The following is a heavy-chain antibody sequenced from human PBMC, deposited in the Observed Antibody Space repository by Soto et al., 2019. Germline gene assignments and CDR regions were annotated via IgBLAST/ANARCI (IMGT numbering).Heavy chain of an antibody. CDR1: GFTSRSYA. Sequence: GGSPRLSCAASGFTSRSYAMTWVRQAPGRGLEWVSGISGSGDSTYYADSVKGRFTISRDNSKNMMYLQMNSLRAEDTAVYYCVRGASVNFDYWGQGTLVTLSS. CDR2: ISGSGDST. V-gene: IGHV3-23*01. CDR3: VRGASVNFDY. J-gene: IGHJ4*02.